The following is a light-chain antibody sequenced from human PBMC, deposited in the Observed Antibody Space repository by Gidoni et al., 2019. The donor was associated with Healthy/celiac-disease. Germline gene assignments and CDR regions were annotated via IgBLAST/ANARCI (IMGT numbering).Light chain of an antibody. CDR2: DAS. J-gene: IGKJ2*01. Sequence: DIQMTPSPSSLSASVGDRVTITCQASQDISNYLNWYQQKPGKAPKLLIYDASNLETGVPSRFSGSGAGTDFTFTISSLQPEDIATYYCQQYDKLPPRYTFGQGTKLEIK. CDR1: QDISNY. V-gene: IGKV1-33*01. CDR3: QQYDKLPPRYT.